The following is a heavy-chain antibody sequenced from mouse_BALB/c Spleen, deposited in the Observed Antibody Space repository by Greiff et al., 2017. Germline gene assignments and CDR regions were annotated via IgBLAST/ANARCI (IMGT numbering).Heavy chain of an antibody. CDR1: GFNIKDYY. CDR2: IDPENGDT. V-gene: IGHV14-4*02. D-gene: IGHD2-14*01. CDR3: APYRYPAWFAY. J-gene: IGHJ3*01. Sequence: EVQLQQSGAELVRSGASVKLSCTASGFNIKDYYMHWVKQRPEQGLEWIGWIDPENGDTEYAPKFQGKATMTADTSSNTAYLQLSSLTSEDTAVYYCAPYRYPAWFAYWGQGTLVTVSA.